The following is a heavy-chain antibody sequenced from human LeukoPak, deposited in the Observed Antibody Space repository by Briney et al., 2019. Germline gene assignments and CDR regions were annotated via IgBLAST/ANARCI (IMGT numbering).Heavy chain of an antibody. CDR3: AKAVGFGEAYGMDV. CDR2: ISYDGSNK. Sequence: GGSLRLSCAASGFTFSSYAMHWVRQAPGKGLEWVAVISYDGSNKYYADSVKGRFSISRDNSKSTLYLQMNSLRPEDTAVYYCAKAVGFGEAYGMDVWGQGTTVTVSS. D-gene: IGHD3-10*01. J-gene: IGHJ6*02. V-gene: IGHV3-30-3*01. CDR1: GFTFSSYA.